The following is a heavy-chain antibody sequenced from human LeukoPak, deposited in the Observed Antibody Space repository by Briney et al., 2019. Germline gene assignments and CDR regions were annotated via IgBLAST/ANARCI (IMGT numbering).Heavy chain of an antibody. Sequence: GGSLRLSCAASGFTFSSYWMSWVRQAPGKGLEWVAHIKQDGSEKYYVDSVKGRFTISRDNAKNSLYLQMNSLRAEDTAVYYCARESGDLVGATPGDYWGQGTLVTVSS. CDR1: GFTFSSYW. CDR3: ARESGDLVGATPGDY. J-gene: IGHJ4*02. V-gene: IGHV3-7*01. CDR2: IKQDGSEK. D-gene: IGHD1-26*01.